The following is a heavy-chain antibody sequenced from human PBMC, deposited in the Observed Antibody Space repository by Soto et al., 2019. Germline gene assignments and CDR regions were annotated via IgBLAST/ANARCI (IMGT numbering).Heavy chain of an antibody. J-gene: IGHJ4*02. Sequence: QVQLVQSGAEVKKPGASVKVSCKTSGYTFTTYGVSWVRQAPGLGLEWMGWISGYNGNTNSAPKFQGRVSMTTDTSRSTAYMELRSLRSDDMAVYYCASDERAYCSGENCEPYFEYWGQGTLVTVSS. CDR3: ASDERAYCSGENCEPYFEY. CDR2: ISGYNGNT. D-gene: IGHD2-15*01. CDR1: GYTFTTYG. V-gene: IGHV1-18*03.